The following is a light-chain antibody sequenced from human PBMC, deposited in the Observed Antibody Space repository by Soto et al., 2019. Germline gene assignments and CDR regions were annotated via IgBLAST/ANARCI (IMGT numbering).Light chain of an antibody. J-gene: IGLJ3*02. CDR2: EVS. CDR1: SSDVGGYNY. V-gene: IGLV2-14*01. Sequence: QSALTQPASVSGSPGQSITISCTGTSSDVGGYNYVSWYQQHPGKAPKLMIYEVSNRPSGVSNRFSGSKSGNTASLTISGLQAEDEADYYCSSYTSSSTPRVFGGRTKLTVL. CDR3: SSYTSSSTPRV.